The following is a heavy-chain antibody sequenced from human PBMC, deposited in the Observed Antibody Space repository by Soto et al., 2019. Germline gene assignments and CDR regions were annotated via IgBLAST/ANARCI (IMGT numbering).Heavy chain of an antibody. V-gene: IGHV3-23*01. CDR3: AKDAGYYDFWSGFSAHTHGAFDI. D-gene: IGHD3-3*01. CDR1: GFTFSSYA. Sequence: EVQLLESGGGLVQPGGSLRLSCAASGFTFSSYAMSWVRQAPGKGLEWVSAISGSGGSTYYADSVKGRFTISRDNSKNTLYLQMNSLRAEDTAVYYCAKDAGYYDFWSGFSAHTHGAFDIWGQGTMVTVSS. CDR2: ISGSGGST. J-gene: IGHJ3*02.